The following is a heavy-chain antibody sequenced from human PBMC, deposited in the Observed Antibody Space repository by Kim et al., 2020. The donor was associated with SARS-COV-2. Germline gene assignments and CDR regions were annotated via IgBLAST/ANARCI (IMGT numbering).Heavy chain of an antibody. D-gene: IGHD2-2*01. CDR3: AREGPDHCSSTSCYGPDAFDI. V-gene: IGHV7-4-1*02. CDR2: INTNTGNP. Sequence: ASVKVSCKASGYTFTSYAMNWVRQAPGQGLEWMGWINTNTGNPTYAQGFTGRFVFSLDTSVSTAYLQISSLKAEDTAVYYCAREGPDHCSSTSCYGPDAFDIWGQATMVTVSS. CDR1: GYTFTSYA. J-gene: IGHJ3*02.